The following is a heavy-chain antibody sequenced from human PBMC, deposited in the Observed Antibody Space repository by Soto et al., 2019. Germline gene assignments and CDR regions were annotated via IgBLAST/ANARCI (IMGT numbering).Heavy chain of an antibody. V-gene: IGHV3-21*01. CDR2: ISSSSSYI. Sequence: GGSLRLSCAASGFTFSSYSMNWVRQAPGKGLEWVSAISSSSSYIYYADSVKGRFTISRDNAKNSLYLQMNSLRAEDTAVYYCATNLRFLEWLSDYYYYVMDFWGQGTTVTGSS. D-gene: IGHD3-3*01. CDR1: GFTFSSYS. CDR3: ATNLRFLEWLSDYYYYVMDF. J-gene: IGHJ6*02.